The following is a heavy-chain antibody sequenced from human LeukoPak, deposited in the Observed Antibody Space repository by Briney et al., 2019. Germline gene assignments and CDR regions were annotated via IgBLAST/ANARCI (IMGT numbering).Heavy chain of an antibody. D-gene: IGHD3-3*01. CDR2: IHYSGSS. Sequence: PSETLSLTCTVSGDSTSNFYWNWIRQSPGKGLEWIGNIHYSGSSVYNPSLKSRVTISVDTSKNQFSLKLSSATAADTAVYYCARGYYDFWSGYPADAFDIWGQGTMVTVSS. J-gene: IGHJ3*02. CDR3: ARGYYDFWSGYPADAFDI. V-gene: IGHV4-59*12. CDR1: GDSTSNFY.